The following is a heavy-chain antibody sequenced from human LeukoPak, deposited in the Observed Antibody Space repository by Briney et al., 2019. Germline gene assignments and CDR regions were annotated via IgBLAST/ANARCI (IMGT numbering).Heavy chain of an antibody. D-gene: IGHD2-2*01. J-gene: IGHJ4*02. CDR3: ASIGRYCSSTSCDFAYYFDY. CDR2: IIPIFGTA. V-gene: IGHV1-69*05. Sequence: SVKVSCKASGGTFSSYAISWVRQAPGQGLEWMGGIIPIFGTANYAQKFQGRVTITTDESTSTAYMELSSLRSEDTAVYYCASIGRYCSSTSCDFAYYFDYWGQGTLVTVPS. CDR1: GGTFSSYA.